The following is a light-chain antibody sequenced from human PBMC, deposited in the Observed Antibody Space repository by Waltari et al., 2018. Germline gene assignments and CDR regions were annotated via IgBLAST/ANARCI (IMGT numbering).Light chain of an antibody. V-gene: IGLV1-47*01. CDR1: NSNIGNNH. Sequence: QSVLTQPPSASETPGQRIPISCSGINSNIGNNHVSWYQQLPGTTPKLLIYGNHQRPSGVPDRFSGSKSGASASLAISGLRSEDEADYYCAVWDDSLSAVVFGGGTKLTV. CDR2: GNH. J-gene: IGLJ2*01. CDR3: AVWDDSLSAVV.